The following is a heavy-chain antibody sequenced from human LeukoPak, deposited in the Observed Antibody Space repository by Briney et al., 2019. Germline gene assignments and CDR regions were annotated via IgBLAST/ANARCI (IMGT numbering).Heavy chain of an antibody. CDR2: INSDGSST. J-gene: IGHJ4*02. V-gene: IGHV3-74*01. Sequence: GGPLRLSCAASGFTFSSYWMHWVRQAPGKGLVWVSRINSDGSSTSYADSVKGRFTISRDNAKNTLYLQMNSLRAEDTAVYYCARDYYDSSGYDYWGQGTLVTVSS. CDR1: GFTFSSYW. CDR3: ARDYYDSSGYDY. D-gene: IGHD3-22*01.